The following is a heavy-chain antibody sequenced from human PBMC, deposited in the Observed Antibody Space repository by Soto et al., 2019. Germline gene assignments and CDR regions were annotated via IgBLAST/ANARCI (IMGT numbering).Heavy chain of an antibody. CDR2: ISGSGGST. CDR3: AKSGYCISTSCYHGYGFHYYYGMDV. V-gene: IGHV3-23*01. Sequence: GGSLRLSCAASGFTFSSYAMSWVRQAPGKGLEWVSAISGSGGSTYYADSVKGRFTVSRDNSKNTLYLQMNSLRAEDTAVYYCAKSGYCISTSCYHGYGFHYYYGMDVWGQGTTVTVSS. CDR1: GFTFSSYA. J-gene: IGHJ6*02. D-gene: IGHD2-2*01.